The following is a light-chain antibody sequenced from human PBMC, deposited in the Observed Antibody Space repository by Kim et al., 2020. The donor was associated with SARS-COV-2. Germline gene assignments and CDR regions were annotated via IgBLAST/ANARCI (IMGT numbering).Light chain of an antibody. CDR1: HCVGIS. CDR2: EAS. V-gene: IGKV3-11*01. CDR3: QQRGNWPPALT. J-gene: IGKJ4*01. Sequence: PGEGATLSCRASHCVGISLAWYPQTPGQAPRLLIYEASIRATGIPDRFSGSGSGTYFTLTIGSLEPRDFAIYYCQQRGNWPPALTFGGGTKVDIK.